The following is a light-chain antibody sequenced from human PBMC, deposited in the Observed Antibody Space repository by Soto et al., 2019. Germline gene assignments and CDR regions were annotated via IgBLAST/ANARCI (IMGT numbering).Light chain of an antibody. CDR1: QSISTW. Sequence: DIQMTQSPSTLSASVGDRVTMTCRASQSISTWLAWYQQKPGKAPKLLIYKASTLESGVPSRFSGSGSGTAFTLTISSLQSDDFATYYCQEYSSYSQTFGQGTKVEIK. CDR3: QEYSSYSQT. V-gene: IGKV1-5*03. J-gene: IGKJ1*01. CDR2: KAS.